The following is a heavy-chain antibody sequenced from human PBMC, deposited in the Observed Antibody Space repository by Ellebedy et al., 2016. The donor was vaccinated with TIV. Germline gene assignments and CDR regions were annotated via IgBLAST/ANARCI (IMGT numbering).Heavy chain of an antibody. J-gene: IGHJ4*02. V-gene: IGHV1-8*01. D-gene: IGHD3-3*01. Sequence: ASVKVSCKASGYTFTSYDINWVRQATGQGLEWMGWMNPNSGNTGYAQKFQGRVTMTRNTSISTAYMELSSLRSEDTAVYYCARVGHYAGDFWSGYYYPYWGQGTLVTVSS. CDR3: ARVGHYAGDFWSGYYYPY. CDR2: MNPNSGNT. CDR1: GYTFTSYD.